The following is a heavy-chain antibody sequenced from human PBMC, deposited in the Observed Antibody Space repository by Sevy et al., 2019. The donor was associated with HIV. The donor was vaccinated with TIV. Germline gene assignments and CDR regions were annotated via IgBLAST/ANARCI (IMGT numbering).Heavy chain of an antibody. J-gene: IGHJ4*02. CDR3: ARNEHAGNSGAGFDY. V-gene: IGHV4-59*12. D-gene: IGHD6-13*01. Sequence: SETLSLSCSVSGGSISSDYWSWIRQPPGKGLEWIGYIYYTGSTNYNPTLSNRVTISVDTSKNQFSLKVRSVTAADTAVYYCARNEHAGNSGAGFDYWGQGTLVTVSS. CDR1: GGSISSDY. CDR2: IYYTGST.